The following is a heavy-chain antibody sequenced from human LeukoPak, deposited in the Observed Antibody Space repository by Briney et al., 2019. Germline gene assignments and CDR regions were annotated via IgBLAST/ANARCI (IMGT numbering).Heavy chain of an antibody. Sequence: GGSLRLSRAASGFTFSSYAMSWVRQAPGKGLEWVSAISGSGGSTYYADSVKGRFTISRDNSKNTLYLQMNSLRAEDTAVYYCAKRRQDIVVVVAATHYYYYMDVWGKGTTVTVSS. CDR2: ISGSGGST. CDR1: GFTFSSYA. J-gene: IGHJ6*03. D-gene: IGHD2-15*01. V-gene: IGHV3-23*01. CDR3: AKRRQDIVVVVAATHYYYYMDV.